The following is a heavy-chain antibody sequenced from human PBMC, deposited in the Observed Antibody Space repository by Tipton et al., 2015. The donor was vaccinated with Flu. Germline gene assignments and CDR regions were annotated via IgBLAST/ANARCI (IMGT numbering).Heavy chain of an antibody. CDR3: ATLTGDDY. Sequence: GSLRLSCTASGFTFHQYAMHWVRQAPGKGLEWVSLVSYDGDVTYYADSVKGRFTSSRDNTKNSLYLQLNSLRAEDTAVYYCATLTGDDYWGQGNLVTVSS. V-gene: IGHV3-43D*03. CDR2: VSYDGDVT. D-gene: IGHD7-27*01. J-gene: IGHJ4*02. CDR1: GFTFHQYA.